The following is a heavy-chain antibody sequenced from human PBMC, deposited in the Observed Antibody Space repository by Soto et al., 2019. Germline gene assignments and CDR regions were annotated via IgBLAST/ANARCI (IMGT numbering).Heavy chain of an antibody. J-gene: IGHJ6*02. CDR3: ARARVYTYYYDSSGYYYGMDV. CDR1: GYTFTSYD. CDR2: MNPNSGGT. D-gene: IGHD3-22*01. Sequence: ASVKVSCKASGYTFTSYDINWVRQATGQGLEWMGWMNPNSGGTNYAQKFQGWVTMTRDTSISTAYMELSRLRSDDTAVYYCARARVYTYYYDSSGYYYGMDVWGQGTTVTVSS. V-gene: IGHV1-2*04.